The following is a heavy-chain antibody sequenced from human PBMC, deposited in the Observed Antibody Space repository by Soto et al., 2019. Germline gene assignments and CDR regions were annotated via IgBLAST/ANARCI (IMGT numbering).Heavy chain of an antibody. CDR3: ARDLGFITIFRVVTPPYGMDV. CDR1: GGTFSSYA. J-gene: IGHJ6*02. V-gene: IGHV1-69*13. Sequence: SVKVSCKASGGTFSSYAISWVRQAPGQGLEWMGGIIPIFGTANYAQKFQGRVTITADESTSTAYMELSSLRSEDTAVYYCARDLGFITIFRVVTPPYGMDVWGQGTPVTVSS. CDR2: IIPIFGTA. D-gene: IGHD3-3*01.